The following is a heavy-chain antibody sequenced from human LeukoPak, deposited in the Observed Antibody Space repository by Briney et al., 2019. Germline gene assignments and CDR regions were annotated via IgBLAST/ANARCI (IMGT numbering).Heavy chain of an antibody. D-gene: IGHD3-22*01. V-gene: IGHV3-7*01. J-gene: IGHJ4*02. CDR2: IKQDGSEK. CDR3: ARGRGFIIDY. CDR1: GFTLSSNW. Sequence: GGSLRLSCAASGFTLSSNWTNWVRQAPGKGLEWVAIIKQDGSEKYYVDSVKGRFTISRDNAKNSLYLQMNSLRAEDTAVYYCARGRGFIIDYWGQGTLVTVSS.